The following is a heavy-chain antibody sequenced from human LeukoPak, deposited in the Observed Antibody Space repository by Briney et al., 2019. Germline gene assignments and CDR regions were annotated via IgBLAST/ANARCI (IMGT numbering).Heavy chain of an antibody. CDR3: ARGRGAGDY. Sequence: ASVKVSCKASGYTFTGYYMHWVRQAPGQRLEWMGWINAGNGNTKYSQKFQGRVTITRDTSANTAYMELSNLRSEEDTAVYYCARGRGAGDYWGQGTLVTVSS. D-gene: IGHD6-19*01. CDR1: GYTFTGYY. V-gene: IGHV1-3*01. CDR2: INAGNGNT. J-gene: IGHJ4*02.